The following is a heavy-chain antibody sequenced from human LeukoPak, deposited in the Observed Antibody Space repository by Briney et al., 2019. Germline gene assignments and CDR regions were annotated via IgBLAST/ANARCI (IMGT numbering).Heavy chain of an antibody. J-gene: IGHJ4*02. Sequence: GGSLRLSCAASGFTFSSYAMSWVRQAPGKGLEWVSAISGSGGSTYYADSVRGRFTISRDNSKNTLYLQMNSLRAEDTAVYYCAKDRSLRISSYWGQGTLVTVSS. D-gene: IGHD6-6*01. V-gene: IGHV3-23*01. CDR3: AKDRSLRISSY. CDR1: GFTFSSYA. CDR2: ISGSGGST.